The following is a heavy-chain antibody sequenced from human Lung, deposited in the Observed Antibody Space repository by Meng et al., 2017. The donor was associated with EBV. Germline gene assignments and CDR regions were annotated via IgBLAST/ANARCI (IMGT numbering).Heavy chain of an antibody. J-gene: IGHJ4*02. CDR1: GFTFSTYW. Sequence: LVESGGVLVQPGGSLRLSGAASGFTFSTYWMHWVRQAQGKGPVWVSRINEHGSITTYADSVNGRFTISRDNAKEPLYLQMNSLRDEDTAIYYCARDLVGEYDFWGQGTLVTVSS. CDR2: INEHGSIT. D-gene: IGHD2/OR15-2a*01. CDR3: ARDLVGEYDF. V-gene: IGHV3-74*03.